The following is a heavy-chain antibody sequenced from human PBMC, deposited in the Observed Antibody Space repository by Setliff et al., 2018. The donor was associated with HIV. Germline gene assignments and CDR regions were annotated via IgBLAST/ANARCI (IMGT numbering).Heavy chain of an antibody. D-gene: IGHD5-18*01. J-gene: IGHJ4*02. V-gene: IGHV4-59*01. CDR1: SDSIRFYY. Sequence: LSLTCTVSSDSIRFYYWTWIRQPPGKGLEWIGNVYYTGSTNYNPSLKSRITISIDTSKSQFSLKLTSVAAADTAVYYCARDSGGYNYGFAVGSFDYWGQGTLVTVSS. CDR3: ARDSGGYNYGFAVGSFDY. CDR2: VYYTGST.